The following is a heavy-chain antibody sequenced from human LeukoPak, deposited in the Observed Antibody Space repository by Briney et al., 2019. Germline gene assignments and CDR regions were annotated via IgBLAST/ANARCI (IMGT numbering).Heavy chain of an antibody. CDR2: ISSSSTYI. V-gene: IGHV3-21*01. CDR1: GFSFSNCS. D-gene: IGHD4-23*01. Sequence: GGSLRLSCAASGFSFSNCSMNWVRQAPGKGLEWVSSISSSSTYIYYADSLEGRFTISRDNVRNSLYLQMNSLRAEDTAVYYCAGDYEGNLAFDIWGQGTVVTVSS. CDR3: AGDYEGNLAFDI. J-gene: IGHJ3*02.